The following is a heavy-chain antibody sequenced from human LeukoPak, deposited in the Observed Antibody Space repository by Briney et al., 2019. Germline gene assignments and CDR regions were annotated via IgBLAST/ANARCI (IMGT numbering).Heavy chain of an antibody. CDR3: ARVAVLVQGDAFDI. D-gene: IGHD6-13*01. V-gene: IGHV5-51*01. Sequence: GESLKISCKGSGYTFTSYWIGWVRQMSGKGLEWMGIIYPGDSDTRYSPSFQGQVTISADKSIRTAYLQWSSLEASDTAMYYCARVAVLVQGDAFDIWGQGTMVTVSS. J-gene: IGHJ3*02. CDR2: IYPGDSDT. CDR1: GYTFTSYW.